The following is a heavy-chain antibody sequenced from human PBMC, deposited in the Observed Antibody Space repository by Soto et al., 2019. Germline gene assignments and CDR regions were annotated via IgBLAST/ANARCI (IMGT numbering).Heavy chain of an antibody. V-gene: IGHV3-53*02. Sequence: EVQLVETGGGLIQPGGSLRLSCAASGITVSTNYMSWVRQAPGKGLEWVSVIYSDGKTFYADSVKGRFTISRDNSQNRGSLQMNGLGAEDTAVYYCAGGGGGGYYDSSGYMAVWGQGTLVTVSS. D-gene: IGHD3-22*01. J-gene: IGHJ4*02. CDR1: GITVSTNY. CDR2: IYSDGKT. CDR3: AGGGGGGYYDSSGYMAV.